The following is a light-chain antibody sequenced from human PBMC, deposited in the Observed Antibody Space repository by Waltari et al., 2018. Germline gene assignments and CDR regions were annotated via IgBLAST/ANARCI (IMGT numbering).Light chain of an antibody. CDR1: SRDVGNYNF. V-gene: IGLV2-23*01. CDR2: DDN. CDR3: CSYAGSYTWV. J-gene: IGLJ3*02. Sequence: QSALTQPASVSGSPGQSITISCPGTSRDVGNYNFVSWYQQYPGKAPKVMIYDDNRRPSGVSDRFSGSKSGNTASLTISGVQAEDEADYYCCSYAGSYTWVFGGRTKLTVL.